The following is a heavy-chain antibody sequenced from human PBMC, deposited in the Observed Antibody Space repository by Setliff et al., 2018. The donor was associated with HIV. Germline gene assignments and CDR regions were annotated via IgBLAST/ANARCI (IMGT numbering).Heavy chain of an antibody. CDR3: ARGGYDSSGYFDY. Sequence: SETLSLTCTVSGGSISSGGYYWSWIRQHPGKGLEWIGYIYYSGSTYYNPSLKSRVTISVDTSKNQFSLKLSSVTAADTAVYYCARGGYDSSGYFDYWGQGTLVTVS. D-gene: IGHD3-22*01. CDR2: IYYSGST. V-gene: IGHV4-31*03. J-gene: IGHJ4*02. CDR1: GGSISSGGYY.